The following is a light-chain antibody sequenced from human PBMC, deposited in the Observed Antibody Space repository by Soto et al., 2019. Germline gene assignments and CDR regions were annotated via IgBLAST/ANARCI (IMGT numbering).Light chain of an antibody. CDR1: QSVSSY. J-gene: IGKJ3*01. CDR3: QQRNIGLT. CDR2: DAS. V-gene: IGKV3-11*01. Sequence: EIVLTQSPATLSLSPGERATLSCRASQSVSSYIAWYQQKPGQAPRLIIYDASNRTSGIPARFSGSGSETDFTLTISSLKPENFAIYYCQQRNIGLTFGPGTKVAIK.